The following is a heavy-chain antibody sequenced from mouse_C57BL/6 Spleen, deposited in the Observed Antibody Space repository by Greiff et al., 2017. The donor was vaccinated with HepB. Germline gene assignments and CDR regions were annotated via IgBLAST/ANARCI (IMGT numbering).Heavy chain of an antibody. CDR3: TRSTMVTTGKYYLDY. J-gene: IGHJ2*01. D-gene: IGHD2-2*01. CDR1: GFNIKDYY. Sequence: EVQLQQSGAELVRPGASVKLSCTASGFNIKDYYMHWVKQRPEQGLEWIGRIDPEDGDTEYAPKFQGKATMTADTSSNTAYLQLSSLTSEDTDVYYCTRSTMVTTGKYYLDYWGQGTTLTVSS. CDR2: IDPEDGDT. V-gene: IGHV14-1*01.